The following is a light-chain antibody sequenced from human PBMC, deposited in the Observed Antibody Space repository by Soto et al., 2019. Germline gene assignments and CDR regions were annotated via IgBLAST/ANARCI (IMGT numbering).Light chain of an antibody. J-gene: IGKJ1*01. V-gene: IGKV1-5*01. Sequence: QMSRSPSRLCAAVGERVAIGGRGSQSIARWLAWYQQKPGKAPKVLIWDATTLHSGVPSRFSGSRYGTAFTLTISSLQPDDFAPYYCPQYNGSSTWTFGQGTKVDIK. CDR1: QSIARW. CDR2: DAT. CDR3: PQYNGSSTWT.